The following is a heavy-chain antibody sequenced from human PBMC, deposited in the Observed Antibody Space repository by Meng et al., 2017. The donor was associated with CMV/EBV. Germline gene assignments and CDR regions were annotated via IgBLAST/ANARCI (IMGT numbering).Heavy chain of an antibody. CDR1: GFTFSSYA. J-gene: IGHJ4*02. V-gene: IGHV3-30*04. D-gene: IGHD4-17*01. Sequence: GGSLRLSCAASGFTFSSYAMHWVRQAPGKGLEWVAVISYDGSNKYYADSVKGRFTISRDNSKNTLYLQMNSLRAEDTAVYYCAKDHAASYGDYFRYFDYWGQGTLVTVSS. CDR2: ISYDGSNK. CDR3: AKDHAASYGDYFRYFDY.